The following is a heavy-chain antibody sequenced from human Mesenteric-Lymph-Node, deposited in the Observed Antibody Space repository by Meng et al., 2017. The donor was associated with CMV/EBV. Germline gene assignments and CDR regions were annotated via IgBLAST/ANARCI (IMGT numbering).Heavy chain of an antibody. CDR2: IYFSGTT. CDR3: ARVWVDYFDY. D-gene: IGHD3-16*01. V-gene: IGHV4-39*01. J-gene: IGHJ4*02. Sequence: CTVSGCSISSNSYRWGWIRQPPGKGMEWIGSIYFSGTTYYNPSLKNRVTMSVDTSRNQFSLQLNSVTATDTSVYYCARVWVDYFDYWGQGTLVTVSS. CDR1: GCSISSNSYR.